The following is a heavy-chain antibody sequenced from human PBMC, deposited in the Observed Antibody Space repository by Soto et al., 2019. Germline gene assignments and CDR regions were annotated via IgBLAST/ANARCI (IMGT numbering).Heavy chain of an antibody. J-gene: IGHJ4*02. V-gene: IGHV4-34*01. D-gene: IGHD2-15*01. CDR1: GGSFSGYY. CDR2: INHSGST. Sequence: SETLSLTCAVYGGSFSGYYWSWIRQPPGKGLEWIGEINHSGSTNYNPSLKSRATISVDTSKNQFSLKLNSVTAADTAVYYCAKIKARESGPFGRTRVAASAYWGQGTLVTVSS. CDR3: AKIKARESGPFGRTRVAASAY.